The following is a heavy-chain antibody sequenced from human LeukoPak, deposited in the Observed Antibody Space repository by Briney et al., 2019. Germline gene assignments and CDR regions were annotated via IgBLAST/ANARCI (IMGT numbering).Heavy chain of an antibody. CDR2: FDPEDGET. CDR3: ARDVRAGRNDAFDI. J-gene: IGHJ3*02. D-gene: IGHD1-14*01. Sequence: ASVKVSCKVSGYTLTELSMHWVRQAPGKGLEWMGGFDPEDGETIYAQKFQGRVTMTEDTSTDTAYMELSSLRSEDTAVYYCARDVRAGRNDAFDIWGQGTTVTVSS. CDR1: GYTLTELS. V-gene: IGHV1-24*01.